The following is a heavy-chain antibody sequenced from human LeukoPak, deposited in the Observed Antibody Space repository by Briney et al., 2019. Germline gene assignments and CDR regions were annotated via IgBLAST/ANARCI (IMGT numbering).Heavy chain of an antibody. CDR2: IYYSGST. V-gene: IGHV4-39*01. CDR1: GGSISSNSYY. CDR3: ARHDSSGYYWFDY. J-gene: IGHJ4*02. D-gene: IGHD3-22*01. Sequence: SETLSLTCAVSGGSISSNSYYWGWIRQPPGKGLEWIGSIYYSGSTYYNPSLKSRVTISVDTSKNQFSLKLSSVTAADTAVYYCARHDSSGYYWFDYWGQGTLVTVSS.